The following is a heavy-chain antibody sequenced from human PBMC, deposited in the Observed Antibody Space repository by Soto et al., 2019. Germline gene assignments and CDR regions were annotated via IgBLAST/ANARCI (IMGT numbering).Heavy chain of an antibody. V-gene: IGHV1-2*04. J-gene: IGHJ6*02. CDR3: ARDYRASYPAYYYYGMDV. D-gene: IGHD3-16*02. Sequence: ASVQVSCKASGYTFTGYYMHWVRQAPGQGLEWMGWINPNSGGTNYAQKFQGWVTMTRDTSISTSYMELSRLRSDDTAVFYCARDYRASYPAYYYYGMDVWGQGTTVTVSS. CDR1: GYTFTGYY. CDR2: INPNSGGT.